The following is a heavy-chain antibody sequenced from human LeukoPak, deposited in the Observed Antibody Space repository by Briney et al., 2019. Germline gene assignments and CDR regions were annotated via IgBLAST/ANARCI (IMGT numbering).Heavy chain of an antibody. D-gene: IGHD6-19*01. CDR2: INSDGSST. V-gene: IGHV3-74*01. CDR1: GFTFNSYW. CDR3: ARSGSPFDY. Sequence: GGSLRLSCAASGFTFNSYWMHWVRQAPGKGLVWVSRINSDGSSTTYADSVKGRLTISRDNAKNTLYLQMNSLRADDTAVYYCARSGSPFDYWGQGTLVTVSS. J-gene: IGHJ4*02.